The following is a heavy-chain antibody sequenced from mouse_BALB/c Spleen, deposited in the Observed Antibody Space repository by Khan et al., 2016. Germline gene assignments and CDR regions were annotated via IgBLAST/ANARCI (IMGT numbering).Heavy chain of an antibody. Sequence: QVQLQQSGPGLVQPSQSLTITCTVSGFSLTTYGVHWVRQSPGKGLEWLGVIWRGGSTDYNATFMSRLSITKDNSKTRVFFQMNSLQTEDTAKCYCARNLGDGDHFYAMDYWDQRTSVTVSS. CDR2: IWRGGST. CDR1: GFSLTTYG. CDR3: ARNLGDGDHFYAMDY. D-gene: IGHD2-13*01. J-gene: IGHJ4*01. V-gene: IGHV2-5*01.